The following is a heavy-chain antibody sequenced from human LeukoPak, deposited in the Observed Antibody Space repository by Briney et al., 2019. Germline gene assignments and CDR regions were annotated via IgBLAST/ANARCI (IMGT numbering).Heavy chain of an antibody. CDR2: IYPGDSDT. CDR3: ARQDIVVVPAAPGDAFDI. Sequence: RGESLKISCKGSGYSFTSYWIGWMRQMPGKGLEWMGIIYPGDSDTRYSPSFQGQVTISADKSISTAYLQWSSLKASDTAMYYCARQDIVVVPAAPGDAFDIWGQGTMVTVSS. CDR1: GYSFTSYW. J-gene: IGHJ3*02. D-gene: IGHD2-2*01. V-gene: IGHV5-51*01.